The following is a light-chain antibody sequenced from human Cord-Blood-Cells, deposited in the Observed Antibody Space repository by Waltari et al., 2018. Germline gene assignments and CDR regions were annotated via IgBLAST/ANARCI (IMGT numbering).Light chain of an antibody. CDR3: QQSYSTPRT. CDR2: AAS. J-gene: IGKJ1*01. V-gene: IGKV1-39*01. Sequence: DIQMTQSPSSLSASVGDRVTITCRESQCISSYLNWYQQKPGKPPQLLIYAASSLQSGVPSRCSGSGSGKDFPLTSSSLQPEDFATYYCQQSYSTPRTFGQGTKVEIK. CDR1: QCISSY.